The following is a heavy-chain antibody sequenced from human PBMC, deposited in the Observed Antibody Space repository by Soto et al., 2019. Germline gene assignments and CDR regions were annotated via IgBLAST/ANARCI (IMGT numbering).Heavy chain of an antibody. CDR2: ISSSSSYI. CDR3: ARSPRIAAAIDY. J-gene: IGHJ4*02. CDR1: GFTFSSYS. V-gene: IGHV3-21*01. Sequence: VQLVDSGGGLVKPGGSLRLSCAASGFTFSSYSMNWVRQAPGKGLEWVSSISSSSSYIYYADSVKGRFTISRDNAKNSLYLQMNSLRAEDTAVYYCARSPRIAAAIDYWGQGTLVTVSS. D-gene: IGHD6-13*01.